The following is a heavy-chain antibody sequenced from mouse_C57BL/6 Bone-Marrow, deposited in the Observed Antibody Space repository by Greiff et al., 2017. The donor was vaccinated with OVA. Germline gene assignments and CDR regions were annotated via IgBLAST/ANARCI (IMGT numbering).Heavy chain of an antibody. Sequence: VQLQQSGAELVKPGASVKLSCTASGFNITDYYMHWVKQRTEQGLEWIGRIDPEDGENKYAPKFQGKATITADTSSNTAYLQLISLTSEDTAVYDCARSNFDYDRVFAYWGQGTLVTVSA. D-gene: IGHD2-4*01. J-gene: IGHJ3*01. CDR2: IDPEDGEN. CDR1: GFNITDYY. V-gene: IGHV14-2*01. CDR3: ARSNFDYDRVFAY.